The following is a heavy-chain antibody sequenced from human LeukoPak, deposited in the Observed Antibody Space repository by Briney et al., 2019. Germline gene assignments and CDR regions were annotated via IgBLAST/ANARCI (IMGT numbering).Heavy chain of an antibody. CDR2: IKQDGSET. D-gene: IGHD6-13*01. CDR3: ARDQVLVREDFDY. Sequence: PGESLRLSCAASGFTFGSFWMTWVRQAPGKGLEWVASIKQDGSETYYVDSVKGRFTISRDNAKNSLYLQMSGLRAEDTAVYYCARDQVLVREDFDYWGQGTLVTVSS. J-gene: IGHJ4*02. CDR1: GFTFGSFW. V-gene: IGHV3-7*01.